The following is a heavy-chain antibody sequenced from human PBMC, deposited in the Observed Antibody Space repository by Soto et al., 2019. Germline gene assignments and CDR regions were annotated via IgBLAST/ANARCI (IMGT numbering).Heavy chain of an antibody. Sequence: PSETLSLTCTVSGGSISSGGYYWSWIRQHPGKGLEWIGYIYYSGSTYYNPSLKSRVTISVDTSKNQFSLKLSSVTAADTAVYYCAREPVGLASFDYWGQGTLVTVSS. J-gene: IGHJ4*02. CDR1: GGSISSGGYY. CDR3: AREPVGLASFDY. V-gene: IGHV4-31*03. CDR2: IYYSGST. D-gene: IGHD1-26*01.